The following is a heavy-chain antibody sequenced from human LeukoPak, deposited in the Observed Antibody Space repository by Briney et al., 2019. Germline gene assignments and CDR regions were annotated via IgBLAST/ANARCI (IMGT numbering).Heavy chain of an antibody. CDR3: AREGLAKRATAGTGSFDV. CDR2: IIPIFDTA. CDR1: GSTFNSYA. D-gene: IGHD6-13*01. V-gene: IGHV1-69*13. J-gene: IGHJ3*01. Sequence: ASVKVSCKASGSTFNSYAISWVRQAPGQGLEWMGGIIPIFDTANYAQKFQGRVTITADESTSTAYMELSSLRSEDTAVYYCAREGLAKRATAGTGSFDVWGQGTMVTVSS.